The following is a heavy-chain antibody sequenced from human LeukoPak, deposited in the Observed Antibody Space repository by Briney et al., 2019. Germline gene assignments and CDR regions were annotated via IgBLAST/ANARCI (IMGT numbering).Heavy chain of an antibody. CDR3: ARDRFRDYYGSGSYYDY. J-gene: IGHJ4*02. CDR2: IIPILGIA. CDR1: GGTFSSYA. Sequence: ASVKVSCKASGGTFSSYAISWVRQAPGQGLEWMGRIIPILGIANYAQKFQGRVTITADKSTSTAYMELSSLRSEDTAVYYCARDRFRDYYGSGSYYDYWGQGTLVTVSS. V-gene: IGHV1-69*04. D-gene: IGHD3-10*01.